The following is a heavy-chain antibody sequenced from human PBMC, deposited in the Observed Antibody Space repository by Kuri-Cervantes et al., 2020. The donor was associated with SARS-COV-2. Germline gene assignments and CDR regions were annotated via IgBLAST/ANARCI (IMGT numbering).Heavy chain of an antibody. V-gene: IGHV3-30*02. D-gene: IGHD6-13*01. CDR1: GFTFSIYA. Sequence: GGPLRLSCAASGFTFSIYAMHCVRPASGKGLEWVAFIRYDGGNKYYADSVKGRFTISRDNSKKTLYLQMNSPRAEDTAVYYCAKRAGIYSYSSSWFDYWGQGTLVTVSS. J-gene: IGHJ4*02. CDR3: AKRAGIYSYSSSWFDY. CDR2: IRYDGGNK.